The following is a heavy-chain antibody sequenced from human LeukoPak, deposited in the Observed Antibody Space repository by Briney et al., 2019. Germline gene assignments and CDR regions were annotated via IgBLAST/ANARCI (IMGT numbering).Heavy chain of an antibody. D-gene: IGHD5-18*01. CDR3: TTDLTAFDY. CDR2: ISGSGGST. CDR1: GFTFSSYG. Sequence: GGSLRLSCAASGFTFSSYGMSWVRQAPGKGLEWVSAISGSGGSTYYADSVKGRFTISRDNSKNTLYLQMNSLKTEDTAVYYCTTDLTAFDYWGQGTLVTVSS. V-gene: IGHV3-23*01. J-gene: IGHJ4*02.